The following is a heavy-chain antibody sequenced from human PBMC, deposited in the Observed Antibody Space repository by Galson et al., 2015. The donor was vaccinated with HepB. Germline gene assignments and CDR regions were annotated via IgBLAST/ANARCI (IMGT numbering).Heavy chain of an antibody. CDR3: AKEMGRYSSTTPFDY. CDR2: ISGSGGST. D-gene: IGHD6-13*01. V-gene: IGHV3-23*01. J-gene: IGHJ4*02. CDR1: GFTFSSYA. Sequence: SLRLSCAASGFTFSSYAMSWVRQAPGKGLEWVSAISGSGGSTYYADSVKGRFTISRGNSKNTLYLTMNSLRAEDTAVYYCAKEMGRYSSTTPFDYWGQGTLVTVSS.